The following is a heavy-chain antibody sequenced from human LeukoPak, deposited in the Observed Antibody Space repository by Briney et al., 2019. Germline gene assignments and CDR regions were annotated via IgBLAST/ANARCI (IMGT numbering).Heavy chain of an antibody. D-gene: IGHD5-24*01. CDR3: ARDGEIATFDY. CDR1: GFTFSSDS. J-gene: IGHJ4*02. CDR2: ISSSSSYI. V-gene: IGHV3-21*01. Sequence: GGSLRLSCAASGFTFSSDSMNWVRQAPRKGLEWGSSISSSSSYIYYADSVKGRFTISRDNAKNSLYLQMNSLTAEDTAVYYCARDGEIATFDYWGQGTLVTVSS.